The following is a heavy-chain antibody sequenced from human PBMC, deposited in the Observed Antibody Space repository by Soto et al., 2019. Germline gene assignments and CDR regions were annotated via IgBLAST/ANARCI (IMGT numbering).Heavy chain of an antibody. Sequence: SVKVSCKASGGTFSSYAISLVRQAPGQGLEWMGGIIPIFGTANYAQKLQGRVTITADKSTSTAYMELSSLRSEDTAVYYCARVPRLTTGSEFDCWGQGTLVTVSS. D-gene: IGHD4-4*01. CDR1: GGTFSSYA. V-gene: IGHV1-69*06. CDR3: ARVPRLTTGSEFDC. CDR2: IIPIFGTA. J-gene: IGHJ4*02.